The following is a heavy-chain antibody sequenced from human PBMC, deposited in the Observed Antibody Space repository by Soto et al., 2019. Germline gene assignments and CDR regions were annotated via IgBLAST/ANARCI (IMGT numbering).Heavy chain of an antibody. D-gene: IGHD3-3*01. Sequence: GGSLRLSCAASGFTFSSYAMHWVRQAPGKGLEWVAVISYDGSNKYYADSVKGRFTISRDNSKNTLYLQMNSLRAEDTAVYYCARDRLPIGVVDYYFDYWGQGTLVTVSS. V-gene: IGHV3-30-3*01. CDR1: GFTFSSYA. CDR3: ARDRLPIGVVDYYFDY. CDR2: ISYDGSNK. J-gene: IGHJ4*02.